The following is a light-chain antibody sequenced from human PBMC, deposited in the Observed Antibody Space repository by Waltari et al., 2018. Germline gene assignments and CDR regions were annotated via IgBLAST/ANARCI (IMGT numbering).Light chain of an antibody. V-gene: IGKV2-30*02. Sequence: DVVLTQSPLTLPISLGQPASMTCRSSQNLRHSDGNTYLSWYLQKSGQPPRRLLYRVSNRDSGVPDRFSGSVSGTDFTLTISSVEADDVGTYYCLQGTHFPLSFGGGTKVEI. CDR3: LQGTHFPLS. CDR2: RVS. CDR1: QNLRHSDGNTY. J-gene: IGKJ4*01.